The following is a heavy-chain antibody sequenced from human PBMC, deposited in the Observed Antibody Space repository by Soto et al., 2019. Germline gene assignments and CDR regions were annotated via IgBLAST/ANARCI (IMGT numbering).Heavy chain of an antibody. V-gene: IGHV4-31*03. CDR3: ARETVAATRDAFDI. CDR2: IYYSGST. D-gene: IGHD2-15*01. Sequence: SETLSLTCTVSGGSISSGGYYWSWIRQHPGKGLEWIGYIYYSGSTYYNPSLKSRVTISVDTSKNQFSLKLSSVTAADTAGYYGARETVAATRDAFDIWGQGTMVTVSS. J-gene: IGHJ3*02. CDR1: GGSISSGGYY.